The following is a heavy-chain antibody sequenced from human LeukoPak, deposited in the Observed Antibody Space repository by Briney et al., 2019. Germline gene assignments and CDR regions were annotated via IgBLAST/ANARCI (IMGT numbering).Heavy chain of an antibody. D-gene: IGHD4-17*01. V-gene: IGHV3-7*04. CDR1: GFTSSSYR. J-gene: IGHJ4*02. CDR2: IKQEGSEK. Sequence: GGSLSLSRAASGFTSSSYRVKGVREAPGREVEWGANIKQEGSEKYYVDSVKGRFIISRDNAKDSLYLQMNSLRAADTAVYYWARGDYDFDYWGQGTLVTVSS. CDR3: ARGDYDFDY.